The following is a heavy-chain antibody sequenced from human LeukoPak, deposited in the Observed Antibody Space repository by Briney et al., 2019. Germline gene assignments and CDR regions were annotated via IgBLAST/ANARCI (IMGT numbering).Heavy chain of an antibody. CDR1: GFTFDDYG. CDR2: INWNGGST. J-gene: IGHJ4*02. D-gene: IGHD5-24*01. V-gene: IGHV3-20*04. Sequence: RPGGSLRLSCAASGFTFDDYGMSWVRQAPGKGLEWVSGINWNGGSTGYADSVKGRFTISRDNAKNSLYLQMNSLRAEATAVYYCARDSRDGYNYGFDYWGQGTLVTVSS. CDR3: ARDSRDGYNYGFDY.